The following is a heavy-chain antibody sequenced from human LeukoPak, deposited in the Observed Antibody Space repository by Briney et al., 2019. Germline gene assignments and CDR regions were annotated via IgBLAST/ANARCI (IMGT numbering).Heavy chain of an antibody. CDR3: AREVDNSARWFDP. CDR2: IYYSGST. Sequence: TLSLTCTVSGGSISSGGYYWSWIRQHPGKGLEWIGYIYYSGSTYYNPSLKSRVTISVDTSKNQFSLRLSSVTAADTAVYYCAREVDNSARWFDPWGQGTLVTVSS. V-gene: IGHV4-31*03. J-gene: IGHJ5*02. D-gene: IGHD6-25*01. CDR1: GGSISSGGYY.